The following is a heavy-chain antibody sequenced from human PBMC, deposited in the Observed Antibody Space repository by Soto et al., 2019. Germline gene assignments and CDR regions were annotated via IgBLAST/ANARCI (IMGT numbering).Heavy chain of an antibody. V-gene: IGHV3-21*01. CDR1: GFTFSSYM. Sequence: EVQLVESGGGLVKPGGSLRLSCAASGFTFSSYMMNWVRQAPGKGLEWVSSISSSSNYKYYADSVKGRFTISRDNAKNSMYLQMNSLRAEDTAVYYCARVPSPYDFWSGYSVWGLDYWGQGTLVTVSS. CDR2: ISSSSNYK. CDR3: ARVPSPYDFWSGYSVWGLDY. J-gene: IGHJ4*02. D-gene: IGHD3-3*01.